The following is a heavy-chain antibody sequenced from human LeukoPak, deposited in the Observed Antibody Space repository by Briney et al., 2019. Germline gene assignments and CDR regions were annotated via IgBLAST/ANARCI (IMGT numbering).Heavy chain of an antibody. CDR2: TNSGGTST. J-gene: IGHJ4*02. CDR3: AKQSYARSLGE. Sequence: GGSLRLSCATSGFPFSDFSMSWVRQAPGKGLEWISTTNSGGTSTYYAESVKGRFTISRDNSKNTLYLKMSSLRVEDTAVYYCAKQSYARSLGEGGPGTLVSVSS. D-gene: IGHD2-8*01. CDR1: GFPFSDFS. V-gene: IGHV3-23*01.